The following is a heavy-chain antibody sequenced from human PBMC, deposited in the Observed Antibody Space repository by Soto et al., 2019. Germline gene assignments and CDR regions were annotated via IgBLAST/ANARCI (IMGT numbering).Heavy chain of an antibody. D-gene: IGHD2-15*01. CDR1: GYTFTSYA. Sequence: QVQLVQSGAEVKKPGASVKVSCKASGYTFTSYALHWVRQAPGQRLEWMGWINAGNGNTKYSQKFQGRVTITKDTSATTAYMELSCLRSEDTAVYYCARDLGGWPDYWGQGTLVTVSS. CDR3: ARDLGGWPDY. V-gene: IGHV1-3*01. J-gene: IGHJ4*02. CDR2: INAGNGNT.